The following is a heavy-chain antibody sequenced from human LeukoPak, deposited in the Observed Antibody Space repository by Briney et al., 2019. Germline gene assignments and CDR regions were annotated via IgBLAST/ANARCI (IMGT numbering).Heavy chain of an antibody. Sequence: GGSLRLSCAASGFTFSSYAMSWVRQAPGKGLEWVSAISGSGGSTYYADSVKGRFTISRGNSKNTLYLQMNSPRAEDTAVYYCAKGLGDYIDYFNYWGQGALVTVPS. J-gene: IGHJ4*02. CDR1: GFTFSSYA. CDR2: ISGSGGST. V-gene: IGHV3-23*01. D-gene: IGHD4-17*01. CDR3: AKGLGDYIDYFNY.